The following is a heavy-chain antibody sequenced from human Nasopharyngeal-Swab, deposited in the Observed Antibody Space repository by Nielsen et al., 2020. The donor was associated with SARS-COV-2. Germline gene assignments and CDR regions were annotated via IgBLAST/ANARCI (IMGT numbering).Heavy chain of an antibody. J-gene: IGHJ3*02. Sequence: GGSLRPSCAASGFTFSSYAMSWVRQAPGKGLEWVSAISGSGGSTYYADSVRGRFTISRENAKNSLYLQMNSLRAGDTAVYYCARGGLRGDAFDIWGQGTMVTVSS. CDR2: ISGSGGST. V-gene: IGHV3-23*01. CDR1: GFTFSSYA. D-gene: IGHD3-10*01. CDR3: ARGGLRGDAFDI.